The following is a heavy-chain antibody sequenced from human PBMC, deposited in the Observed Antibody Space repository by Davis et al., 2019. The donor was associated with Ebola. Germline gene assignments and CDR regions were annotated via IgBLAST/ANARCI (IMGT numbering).Heavy chain of an antibody. Sequence: AASVKVSCKASGYTFTSYGISWVRQAPGQGLEWMGWISAYNGNTNYAQKLQGRVTMTGDPSISTAYMELRSLRSDDTAVYYCARAEYNWNYFAYWGQGTLVTVSS. V-gene: IGHV1-18*01. CDR2: ISAYNGNT. J-gene: IGHJ4*02. D-gene: IGHD1-20*01. CDR3: ARAEYNWNYFAY. CDR1: GYTFTSYG.